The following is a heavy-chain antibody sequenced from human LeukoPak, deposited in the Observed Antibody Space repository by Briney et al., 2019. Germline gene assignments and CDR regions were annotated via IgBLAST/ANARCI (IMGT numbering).Heavy chain of an antibody. D-gene: IGHD6-6*01. CDR3: ARGPSEYSSSSDTFDI. V-gene: IGHV3-23*01. Sequence: GGSLRLSCAASGFTFSSYAMSWVRQAPGKGLEWVSAISGSGGSTYYADSVKGRFTISRDNSKNTLYLQMNSLRAEDTAVYYCARGPSEYSSSSDTFDIWGQGTMVTVSS. CDR1: GFTFSSYA. CDR2: ISGSGGST. J-gene: IGHJ3*02.